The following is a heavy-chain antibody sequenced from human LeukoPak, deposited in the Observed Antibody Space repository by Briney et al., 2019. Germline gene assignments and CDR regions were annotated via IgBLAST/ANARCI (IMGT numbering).Heavy chain of an antibody. CDR3: ARVGHYYDSSGYYSDDAFDI. CDR2: IYYSGST. D-gene: IGHD3-22*01. V-gene: IGHV4-30-4*01. J-gene: IGHJ3*02. Sequence: PSQTLSLTCTVSGGSISSGDYYWSWIRQPPGKGLEWIGYIYYSGSTNYNPSLKSRVTISVDTSKNQFSLKLSSVTAADTAVYYCARVGHYYDSSGYYSDDAFDIWGQGTMVTVSS. CDR1: GGSISSGDYY.